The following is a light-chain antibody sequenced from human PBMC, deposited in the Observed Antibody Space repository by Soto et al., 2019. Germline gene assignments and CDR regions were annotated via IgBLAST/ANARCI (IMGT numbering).Light chain of an antibody. CDR1: SSDVGDYRL. J-gene: IGLJ1*01. CDR3: CSYAGSSTYV. V-gene: IGLV2-23*02. CDR2: EVS. Sequence: QSALTQPASMSGSPGQSITLSCTGSSSDVGDYRLVSWYQHHPGKVPKLMIYEVSKRPSGVSDRFSGSKSGNTASLTISGLQAEDEADYYCCSYAGSSTYVFGTGTKLTVL.